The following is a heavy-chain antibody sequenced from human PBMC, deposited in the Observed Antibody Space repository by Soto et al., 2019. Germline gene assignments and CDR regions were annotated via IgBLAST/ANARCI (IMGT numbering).Heavy chain of an antibody. CDR1: GDSVTSNVW. V-gene: IGHV4-4*02. CDR2: AYHNGLT. CDR3: AREVVVVVAATPGSFDY. D-gene: IGHD2-15*01. J-gene: IGHJ4*02. Sequence: VQLQESGPGLVKPSGTLSLTCAVSGDSVTSNVWWSWVRQPPGKGLEWIGEAYHNGLTDYNPSLKSRVTMSVDTSKNEFSLKLTSLTAADTAVYYCAREVVVVVAATPGSFDYWGQGTLVTVSS.